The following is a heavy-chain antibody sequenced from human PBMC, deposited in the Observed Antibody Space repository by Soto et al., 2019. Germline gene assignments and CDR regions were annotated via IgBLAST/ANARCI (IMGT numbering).Heavy chain of an antibody. V-gene: IGHV4-30-2*01. CDR1: HGYISNLGSS. CDR2: TYHSGST. J-gene: IGHJ5*02. Sequence: LTNTVSHGYISNLGSSWSWIRQPPGKRMEWIGYTYHSGSTYYNPSLKSRVTISVDRSKNQFSLKLSSVTAADTAVYYSVSVPFPWGQGTLVSVS. CDR3: VSVPFP.